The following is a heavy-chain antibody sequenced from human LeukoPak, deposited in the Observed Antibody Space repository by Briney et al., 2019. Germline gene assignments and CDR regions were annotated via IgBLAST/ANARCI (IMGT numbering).Heavy chain of an antibody. V-gene: IGHV3-33*01. CDR3: ARSYYYDSSHSVDY. D-gene: IGHD3-22*01. Sequence: GGSLRLSCAASGFTFSSYGMHWVRQAPGKGLEWVAVIYYDGSHKYYADSVKGRFTISRDNSKNTLYLQLNNLRAEDTAVYYCARSYYYDSSHSVDYWGQGTLVTVSS. CDR1: GFTFSSYG. J-gene: IGHJ4*02. CDR2: IYYDGSHK.